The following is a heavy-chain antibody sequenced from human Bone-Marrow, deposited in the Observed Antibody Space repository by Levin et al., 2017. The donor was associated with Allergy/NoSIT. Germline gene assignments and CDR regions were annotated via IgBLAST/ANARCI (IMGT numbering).Heavy chain of an antibody. Sequence: GASVKVSCKASGGTFSSYAISWVRQAPGQGLEWMGGIIPIFGTANYAQKFQGRVTITADESTSTAYMELSSLRSEDTAVYYCARVGNTYYDYVWGSYREQYYFDYWGQGTLVTVSS. J-gene: IGHJ4*02. CDR2: IIPIFGTA. D-gene: IGHD3-16*02. CDR1: GGTFSSYA. V-gene: IGHV1-69*13. CDR3: ARVGNTYYDYVWGSYREQYYFDY.